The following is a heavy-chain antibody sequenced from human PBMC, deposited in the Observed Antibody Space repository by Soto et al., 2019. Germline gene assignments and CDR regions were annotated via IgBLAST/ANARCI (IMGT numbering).Heavy chain of an antibody. J-gene: IGHJ4*02. CDR1: GFTFSSCG. D-gene: IGHD6-19*01. CDR3: AKDPPKGIAVAGAYFDY. CDR2: ISYDGSNK. Sequence: GGSLRLSCVASGFTFSSCGMYWVRQAPGKGLEWVAVISYDGSNKNYADSVKGRFTISRDNSKNTLYLQMNSLRAEDTAVYYCAKDPPKGIAVAGAYFDYWGQGALVTVSS. V-gene: IGHV3-30*18.